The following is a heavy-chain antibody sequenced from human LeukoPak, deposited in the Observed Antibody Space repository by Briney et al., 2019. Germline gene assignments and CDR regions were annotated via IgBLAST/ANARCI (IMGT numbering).Heavy chain of an antibody. J-gene: IGHJ6*03. CDR3: ARDVLTAAPGYYYMGV. V-gene: IGHV4-38-2*02. D-gene: IGHD6-13*01. CDR1: GYSISSGYY. Sequence: SETLSLTCTVSGYSISSGYYWGWIRQPPGKGLEWIGSIYHSGSTYYNPSLKSRVTISVDTSKNQFSLKLSSVTAADTAVYYCARDVLTAAPGYYYMGVWGKGTTVTVSS. CDR2: IYHSGST.